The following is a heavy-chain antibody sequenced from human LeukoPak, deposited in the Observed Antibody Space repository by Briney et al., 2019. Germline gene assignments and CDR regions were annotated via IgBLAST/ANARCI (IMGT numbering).Heavy chain of an antibody. CDR3: ARDTAMGSDAFDI. V-gene: IGHV3-48*03. CDR1: GFTFSSYE. D-gene: IGHD5-18*01. Sequence: GGSLRLSCAASGFTFSSYEMNWVRQAPGKGLEWVSYISSSGSTIYYADSVKGRFTIPRDNAKNSLHLQMNSLRAEDTAVYYCARDTAMGSDAFDIWGQGTVVTVSS. CDR2: ISSSGSTI. J-gene: IGHJ3*02.